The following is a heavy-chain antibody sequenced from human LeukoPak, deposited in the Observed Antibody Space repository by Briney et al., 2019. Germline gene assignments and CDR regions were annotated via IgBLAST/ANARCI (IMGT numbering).Heavy chain of an antibody. CDR1: GFTVSSNY. CDR2: IYSGGST. J-gene: IGHJ4*02. V-gene: IGHV3-53*01. Sequence: GGSLRLSCAASGFTVSSNYMSWVRRAPGKGLGWVSVIYSGGSTYYADSVRGRFTISRDNSKSTLSLQMNSLRAEDTAIYYCATYRQVLLPFESWGQGTLVTVSS. D-gene: IGHD2-8*02. CDR3: ATYRQVLLPFES.